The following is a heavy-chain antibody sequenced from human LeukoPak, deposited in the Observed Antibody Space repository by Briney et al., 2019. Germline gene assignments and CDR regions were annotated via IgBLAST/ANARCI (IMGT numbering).Heavy chain of an antibody. CDR2: ISYDGSDK. CDR1: GFTFSAYD. CDR3: AKARDFWSGYEELIDY. J-gene: IGHJ4*02. Sequence: GRSLRLSCAASGFTFSAYDMHWVRQAPGKGLEWVAVISYDGSDKYYADSVKGRLTISRDNSKNTLYLQMNTLRAEDTAVYYCAKARDFWSGYEELIDYWGQGTLVTVSS. V-gene: IGHV3-30*18. D-gene: IGHD3-3*01.